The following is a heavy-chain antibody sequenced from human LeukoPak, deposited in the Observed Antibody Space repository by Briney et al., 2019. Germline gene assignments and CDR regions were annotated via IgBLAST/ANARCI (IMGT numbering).Heavy chain of an antibody. Sequence: GGSLRLSCEGSGFPFGSYVMSWVRQAPGKGLEWIAYINHNAEMIFYPDFVKGRFTISRDNPKKSLYLQMNALRYEDTAIYYCARDHDWAFDLWGQGTLVTVSS. D-gene: IGHD3-9*01. V-gene: IGHV3-48*02. CDR2: INHNAEMI. CDR3: ARDHDWAFDL. CDR1: GFPFGSYV. J-gene: IGHJ4*02.